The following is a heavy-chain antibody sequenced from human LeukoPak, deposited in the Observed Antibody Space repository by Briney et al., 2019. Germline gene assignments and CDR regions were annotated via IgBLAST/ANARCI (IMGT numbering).Heavy chain of an antibody. J-gene: IGHJ5*02. D-gene: IGHD2-2*01. V-gene: IGHV4-30-4*08. Sequence: PSETLSLTCTVSGGSISSGDHYWSWIRQPPGKGLEWIGYIYYSGSTYYNPSLKSRVTISVDTSKNQFSLKLSSVTAADTAVYYCARGSGYCSSTSCSGFDPWGQGTLVTVSS. CDR1: GGSISSGDHY. CDR2: IYYSGST. CDR3: ARGSGYCSSTSCSGFDP.